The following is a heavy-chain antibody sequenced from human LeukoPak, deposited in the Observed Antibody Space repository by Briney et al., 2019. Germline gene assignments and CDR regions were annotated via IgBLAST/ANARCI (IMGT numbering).Heavy chain of an antibody. Sequence: SSQTLSLTCTVSGGSISSGSYYWSWIRQPAGKGLEWIGYIYYSGSTNYNPSLKSRVTISVDTSKNQFSLKLSSVTAADTAVYYCARVRDRGYGPLNWFDPWGQGTLVTVSS. CDR2: IYYSGST. V-gene: IGHV4-61*10. CDR3: ARVRDRGYGPLNWFDP. CDR1: GGSISSGSYY. J-gene: IGHJ5*02. D-gene: IGHD3-16*01.